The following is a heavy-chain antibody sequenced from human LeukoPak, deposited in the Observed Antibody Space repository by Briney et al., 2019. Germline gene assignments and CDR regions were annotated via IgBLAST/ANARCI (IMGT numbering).Heavy chain of an antibody. CDR3: ARIGSGGRRGGFDY. V-gene: IGHV4-59*08. Sequence: KTSETLSLTCTVSGGSISSYYWSWIRQPPGKGLEWIGYIYYSGSTNYNPSLKSRVTISVDTSKNQFSLKLRSVTAADTAVYYCARIGSGGRRGGFDYWGQGTLVTVSS. CDR2: IYYSGST. CDR1: GGSISSYY. D-gene: IGHD2-15*01. J-gene: IGHJ4*02.